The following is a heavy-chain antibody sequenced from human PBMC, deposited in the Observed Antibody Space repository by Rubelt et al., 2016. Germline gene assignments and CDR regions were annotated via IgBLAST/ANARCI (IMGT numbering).Heavy chain of an antibody. V-gene: IGHV3-30*04. Sequence: VQVAESGGGVVQPGRSLRLSCAASGLTFSSYAMHWVRQAPGKGLEWVAVISHDGSNKYYADSVKGRFTISRDNAKNSLYLQMNSLRAEDTAVYYCARAITVGGVIAPDYWGQGTLVTVSS. CDR2: ISHDGSNK. J-gene: IGHJ4*02. CDR3: ARAITVGGVIAPDY. CDR1: GLTFSSYA. D-gene: IGHD3-16*02.